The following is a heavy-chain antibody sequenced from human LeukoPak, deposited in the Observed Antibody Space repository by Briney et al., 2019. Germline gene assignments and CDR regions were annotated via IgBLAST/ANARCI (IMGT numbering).Heavy chain of an antibody. CDR1: GFTFSPYW. D-gene: IGHD1-1*01. CDR3: ARGRITVTGAIHYYMDV. J-gene: IGHJ6*03. Sequence: PGGSLRLSCAASGFTFSPYWMTWVCQAPGKGLEWVANIKQDGSEEYYVDSVKGRFTISRDNAKKSLFLQMNSLRVEDTAVYFCARGRITVTGAIHYYMDVWGNGTTVIVSS. V-gene: IGHV3-7*03. CDR2: IKQDGSEE.